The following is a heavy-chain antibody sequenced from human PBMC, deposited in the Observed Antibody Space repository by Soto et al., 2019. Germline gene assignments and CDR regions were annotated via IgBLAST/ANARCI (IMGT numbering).Heavy chain of an antibody. J-gene: IGHJ6*02. CDR2: ISYDGSKK. D-gene: IGHD3-22*01. V-gene: IGHV3-30*18. CDR1: GFTFGSYG. Sequence: TGGSLRLSCAASGFTFGSYGMHWVRQAPGKGLEWVAGISYDGSKKYYGESVKGRFTISSDNSKNTLYLQMNSLRVEDTAVYYCAKAIDNSSTGYSKHFYYFGVDVWGQGTTVTV. CDR3: AKAIDNSSTGYSKHFYYFGVDV.